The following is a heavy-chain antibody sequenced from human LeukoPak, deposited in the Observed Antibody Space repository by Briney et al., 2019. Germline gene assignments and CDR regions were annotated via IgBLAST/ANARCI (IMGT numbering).Heavy chain of an antibody. CDR3: ARGPAAIPGELDY. CDR1: GASISSSY. D-gene: IGHD2-2*02. V-gene: IGHV4-4*07. CDR2: IYTSGST. J-gene: IGHJ4*02. Sequence: NPSETLSLTCTVSGASISSSYWSWIRQPAGKGLEWIGRIYTSGSTNYNPSLKSRVTISVDTSKNQFSLKLSSVTAADTAVYYCARGPAAIPGELDYWGQGTLVTVSS.